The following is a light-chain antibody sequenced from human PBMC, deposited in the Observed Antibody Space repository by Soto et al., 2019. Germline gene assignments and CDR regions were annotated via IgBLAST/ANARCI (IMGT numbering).Light chain of an antibody. CDR1: QSFGSK. V-gene: IGKV3D-15*01. CDR2: DAS. J-gene: IGKJ4*01. Sequence: IGMTQYPPTLSVSPGERATLSCRASQSFGSKLAWYQQRPGQAPRLLIYDASNRATGIPARFSGSGSGTEFSLTISSLQSEDFAVYSCQQYGDWPGAFGGGTRWIS. CDR3: QQYGDWPGA.